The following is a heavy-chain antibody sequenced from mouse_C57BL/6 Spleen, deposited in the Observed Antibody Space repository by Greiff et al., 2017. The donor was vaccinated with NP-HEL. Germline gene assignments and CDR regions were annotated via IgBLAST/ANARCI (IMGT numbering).Heavy chain of an antibody. D-gene: IGHD1-1*02. J-gene: IGHJ4*01. CDR2: ISYDGSN. CDR3: ARVGYGPMDY. CDR1: GYSITSGYY. V-gene: IGHV3-6*01. Sequence: EVQLQQSGPGLVKPSQSLSLTCSVTGYSITSGYYWNWIRQFPGNKLEWMGYISYDGSNNYNPSLKNRISITRDTSKNQFFLKLNSVTTEDTATYYCARVGYGPMDYWGQGTSVTVSS.